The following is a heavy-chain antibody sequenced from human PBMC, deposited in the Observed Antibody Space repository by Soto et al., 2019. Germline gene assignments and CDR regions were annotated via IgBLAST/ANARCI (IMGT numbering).Heavy chain of an antibody. D-gene: IGHD3-10*01. CDR2: INLDGGFT. CDR3: AREGKPGIIDY. V-gene: IGHV3-74*01. Sequence: EVRLVESGGDLVQPGGSLRLSCAASGYTFSSYWIHWVRQAPGKGLLWLSPINLDGGFTNYADSVKDRFIISRDNAKNTLFLQMNSLRAEDTAVYYCAREGKPGIIDYWGQGTLVTVSS. CDR1: GYTFSSYW. J-gene: IGHJ4*02.